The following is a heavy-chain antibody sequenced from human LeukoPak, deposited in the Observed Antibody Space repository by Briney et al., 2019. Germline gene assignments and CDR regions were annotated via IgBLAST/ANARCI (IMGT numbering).Heavy chain of an antibody. Sequence: SQTLSLTCTVSGGSINNNNYYWSWIRQPAGKGLEWIGRIYTSGSTNYNPSLKSRVTISLDTSKNQFSLKLSSVTAADTAVYYCARAPSSTSPYTGGIAARPVDYWGQGTLVTVSS. D-gene: IGHD2-2*02. CDR3: ARAPSSTSPYTGGIAARPVDY. V-gene: IGHV4-61*02. J-gene: IGHJ4*02. CDR1: GGSINNNNYY. CDR2: IYTSGST.